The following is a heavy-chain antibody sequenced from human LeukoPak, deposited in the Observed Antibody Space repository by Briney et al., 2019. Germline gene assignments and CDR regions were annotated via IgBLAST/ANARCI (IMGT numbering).Heavy chain of an antibody. CDR1: GGSIRSTSYY. J-gene: IGHJ6*03. V-gene: IGHV4-39*07. CDR3: ARAWGDYFYYMAV. CDR2: IYYSGST. D-gene: IGHD7-27*01. Sequence: SETLSLTCTVSGGSIRSTSYYWGWIRQPPGKGLEWIASIYYSGSTYYNSSPQSRVTISIDTSKNQFSLQLRYVTAADTAVYYCARAWGDYFYYMAVWGKGTTVTVSS.